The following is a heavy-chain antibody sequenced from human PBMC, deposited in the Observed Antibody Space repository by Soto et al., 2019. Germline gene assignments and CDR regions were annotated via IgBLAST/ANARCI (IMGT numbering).Heavy chain of an antibody. Sequence: SDRCSVAGGSSVSGGYYWISNSQHPGKGLEWIGYIYDSGSTYYNPSLKSRVTISVDTSKNQFSLKLSSVTAADTAVYYCARAPGYYDSSGGYWGQGTLVTVSS. CDR2: IYDSGST. D-gene: IGHD3-22*01. CDR1: GGSSVSGGYY. J-gene: IGHJ4*02. V-gene: IGHV4-31*02. CDR3: ARAPGYYDSSGGY.